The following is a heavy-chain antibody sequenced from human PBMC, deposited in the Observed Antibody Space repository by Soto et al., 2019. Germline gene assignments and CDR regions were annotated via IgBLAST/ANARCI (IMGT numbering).Heavy chain of an antibody. Sequence: GGSLRLSCAASGFTFSSYSMNWVRQAPGKGMERVSYISSSSSTIYYADSVKSRFTVSRDNAKNSLYLQMNSLRDEDTAVYYCARDIYRSVGATRGQYYYYGMDVWGQGTTVTVSS. CDR2: ISSSSSTI. CDR3: ARDIYRSVGATRGQYYYYGMDV. V-gene: IGHV3-48*02. CDR1: GFTFSSYS. D-gene: IGHD3-3*01. J-gene: IGHJ6*02.